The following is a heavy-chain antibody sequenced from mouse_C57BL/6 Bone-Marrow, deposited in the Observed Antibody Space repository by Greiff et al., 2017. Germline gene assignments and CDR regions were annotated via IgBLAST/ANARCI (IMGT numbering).Heavy chain of an antibody. J-gene: IGHJ2*01. CDR3: ASRYYGSSYLFDY. Sequence: EVHLVESGGGLVKPGGSLKLSCAASGFTFSDYGMHWVRQAPEKGLEWVAYISSGSSTIYYADTVKGRFTISRDNAKNTLFLQMTSLRSEDTAMYYCASRYYGSSYLFDYWGQGTTLTVSS. D-gene: IGHD1-1*01. CDR1: GFTFSDYG. CDR2: ISSGSSTI. V-gene: IGHV5-17*01.